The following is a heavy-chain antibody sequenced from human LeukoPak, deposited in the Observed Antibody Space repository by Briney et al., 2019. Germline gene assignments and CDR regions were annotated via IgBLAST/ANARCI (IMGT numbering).Heavy chain of an antibody. CDR2: INPNSGGT. V-gene: IGHV1-2*02. J-gene: IGHJ3*02. Sequence: ASVKVSCKASGYTFTTYGINWVRQAPGQGLEWMGWINPNSGGTNYAQKFQGRVTMTRDTSISTAYMELSRLRSDDTAVYYCARVGITFGGVIVPGAFDIWGQGTMVTVSS. CDR3: ARVGITFGGVIVPGAFDI. CDR1: GYTFTTYG. D-gene: IGHD3-16*02.